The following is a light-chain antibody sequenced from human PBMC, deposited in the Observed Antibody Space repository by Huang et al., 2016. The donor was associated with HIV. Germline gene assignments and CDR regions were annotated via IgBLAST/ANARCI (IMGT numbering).Light chain of an antibody. Sequence: IQMTQSPTSLSASVGDRVSITRRASQSISTYLNWNQQKPGKAPKLLISAASSLHSGMPSRFSGSGSGTDFTLTIRGLQLDDFATYYCQQSYSTLSSFGPGTRL. V-gene: IGKV1-39*01. J-gene: IGKJ5*01. CDR3: QQSYSTLSS. CDR2: AAS. CDR1: QSISTY.